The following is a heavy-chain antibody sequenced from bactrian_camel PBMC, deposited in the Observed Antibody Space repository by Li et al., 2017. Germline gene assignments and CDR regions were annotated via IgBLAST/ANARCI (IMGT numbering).Heavy chain of an antibody. CDR2: IDGDGTT. CDR1: GYREGNVC. D-gene: IGHD2*01. J-gene: IGHJ4*01. V-gene: IGHV3S53*01. Sequence: HVQLVESGGGSVQTGGSLRLSCVASGYREGNVCLGWFRQARGTEREGVAAIDGDGTTAYADSVKGRFIISKDNAQNVVYLQMNSLKPEDTGMYYCAASVQECDLRPSSYDYWGQGTQVTVS. CDR3: AASVQECDLRPSSYDY.